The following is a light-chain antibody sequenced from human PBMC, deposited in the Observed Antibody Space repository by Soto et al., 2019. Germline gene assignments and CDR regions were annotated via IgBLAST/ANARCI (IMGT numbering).Light chain of an antibody. CDR2: GAS. J-gene: IGKJ5*01. V-gene: IGKV1D-8*03. Sequence: VIWMTQSPSILSPSTGDRGTISCRMSQGISSYLAWYQQKTGRAPKLLIYGASTLQSGVPSRFSGSGSGTHFTLTISSVQPEDFATYYCQPIYSIPITFGQGTRLDIK. CDR1: QGISSY. CDR3: QPIYSIPIT.